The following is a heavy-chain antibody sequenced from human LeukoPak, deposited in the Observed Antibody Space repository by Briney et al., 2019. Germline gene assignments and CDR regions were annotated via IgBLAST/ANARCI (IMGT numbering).Heavy chain of an antibody. J-gene: IGHJ5*02. D-gene: IGHD3-3*01. Sequence: PGGSLRLSCAASGFTFSSYSMNWVRQAPGKGLEWVSYISSSSSTIYYADSVKGRFTISRDNAKNSLYLQMNSLRAEDTAVYYCARDPNYDPNWFDPWGQGTLVTVSS. V-gene: IGHV3-48*04. CDR2: ISSSSSTI. CDR3: ARDPNYDPNWFDP. CDR1: GFTFSSYS.